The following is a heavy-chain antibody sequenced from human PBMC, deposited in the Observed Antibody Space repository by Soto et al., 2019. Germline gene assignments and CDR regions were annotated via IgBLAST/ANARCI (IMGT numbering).Heavy chain of an antibody. CDR3: ARSRITGSTWTFDY. CDR1: GYSFTNYW. CDR2: IYPGDSDT. V-gene: IGHV5-51*01. Sequence: PGESLKISCKGSGYSFTNYWIGWVRQMPGKGLEWMGIIYPGDSDTRYSPSFQGQVTISTDKSISTAYLQWSSLRASDSAMYYCARSRITGSTWTFDYWGQGTLVTVPQ. D-gene: IGHD1-20*01. J-gene: IGHJ4*02.